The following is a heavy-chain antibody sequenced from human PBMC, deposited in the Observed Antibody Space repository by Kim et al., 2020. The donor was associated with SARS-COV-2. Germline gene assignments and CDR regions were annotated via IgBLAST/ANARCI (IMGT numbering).Heavy chain of an antibody. D-gene: IGHD6-13*01. CDR3: AISEWRGSWHQFDY. J-gene: IGHJ4*02. Sequence: YNPSLHSRVTISWDTSKNQFSLELTSVTDADTAVYYCAISEWRGSWHQFDYWGQGILVTVSS. V-gene: IGHV4-59*01.